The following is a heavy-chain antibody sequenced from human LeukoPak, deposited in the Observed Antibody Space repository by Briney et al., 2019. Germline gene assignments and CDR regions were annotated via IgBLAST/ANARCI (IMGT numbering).Heavy chain of an antibody. CDR2: ISGSGGST. V-gene: IGHV3-23*01. Sequence: GGSLRLSCAASGFTFSSYGMSWVRQAPGKGLEWVSAISGSGGSTYYADSVKGRFTISRDNTKNTLYLQMNSLRAEDTAVYYCVRVLLVRGVIWEYHWFDPWGQGTLVTVSS. CDR3: VRVLLVRGVIWEYHWFDP. D-gene: IGHD3-10*01. J-gene: IGHJ5*02. CDR1: GFTFSSYG.